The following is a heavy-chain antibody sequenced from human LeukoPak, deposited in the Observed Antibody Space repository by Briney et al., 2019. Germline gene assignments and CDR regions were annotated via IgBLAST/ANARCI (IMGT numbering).Heavy chain of an antibody. Sequence: GASVKVSCKASGGTFSSYAISWVRQAPGQGLEWMGGIIPIFGTANYAQKFQGRVTITADESTSTAYMELSSLRSEDTAVYYCARDLGLYCSSTSCFPTYYYYYGMDVWGQGTTVTVPS. CDR1: GGTFSSYA. CDR3: ARDLGLYCSSTSCFPTYYYYYGMDV. V-gene: IGHV1-69*13. J-gene: IGHJ6*02. D-gene: IGHD2-2*01. CDR2: IIPIFGTA.